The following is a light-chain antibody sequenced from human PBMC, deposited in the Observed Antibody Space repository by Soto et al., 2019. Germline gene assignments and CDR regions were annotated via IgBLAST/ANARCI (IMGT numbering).Light chain of an antibody. V-gene: IGKV3-11*01. CDR2: DAS. CDR1: QSVSSY. J-gene: IGKJ5*01. CDR3: QVRTNWSIA. Sequence: EFVLSQSPATLSLSPGERATLSCRASQSVSSYLAWYQQKPGQAPRLLIYDASNRATGIPARFSGTGSGTDFTLTINNLEPEDFAVYYCQVRTNWSIAFGRGTRLAI.